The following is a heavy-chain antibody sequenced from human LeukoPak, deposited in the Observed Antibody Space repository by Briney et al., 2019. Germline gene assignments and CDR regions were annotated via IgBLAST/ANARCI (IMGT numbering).Heavy chain of an antibody. Sequence: PSETLSLTCAVYGGSFSGYYWSWIRQPPGKGLEWIGEINHSGSTNYNPSLKSRVTISVDTSKNQFSLKLSSVTAADTAVYYCARGVTGYNYYYYMDVWGKGTTVTVSS. J-gene: IGHJ6*03. V-gene: IGHV4-34*01. D-gene: IGHD3-16*01. CDR3: ARGVTGYNYYYYMDV. CDR1: GGSFSGYY. CDR2: INHSGST.